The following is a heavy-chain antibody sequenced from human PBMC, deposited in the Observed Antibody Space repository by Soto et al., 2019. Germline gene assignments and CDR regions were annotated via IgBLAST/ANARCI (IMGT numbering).Heavy chain of an antibody. CDR3: ATWLQREHAYDV. CDR1: GMTVSGKKY. CDR2: VYDADGK. J-gene: IGHJ3*01. D-gene: IGHD1-1*01. Sequence: LRLSCAVVGMTVSGKKYVAWVRQAPGKGLEWVSGVYDADGKYYADSVKGRFTTSRDSSKTIVYLEMNDLGPEDTAIYYCATWLQREHAYDVWGQGTTVTVSS. V-gene: IGHV3-53*01.